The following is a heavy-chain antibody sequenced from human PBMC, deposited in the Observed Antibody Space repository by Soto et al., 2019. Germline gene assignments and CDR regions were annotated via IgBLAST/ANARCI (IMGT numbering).Heavy chain of an antibody. V-gene: IGHV1-69*13. CDR1: GGTFSSYA. CDR2: IIPIFGTA. D-gene: IGHD6-13*01. Sequence: SVKVSCKASGGTFSSYAISWVRQAPGQGLEWMGGIIPIFGTANYAQKFQGRVTITADESTSTAYMELSSLGSEDTAVYYCARGPDSFGYSSSWYYYGMDVWGQGTTVTVSS. CDR3: ARGPDSFGYSSSWYYYGMDV. J-gene: IGHJ6*02.